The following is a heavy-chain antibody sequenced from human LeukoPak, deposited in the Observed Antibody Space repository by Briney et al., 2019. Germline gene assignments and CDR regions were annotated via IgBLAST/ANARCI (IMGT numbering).Heavy chain of an antibody. D-gene: IGHD3-22*01. CDR3: ARISIYDSSHLFVYYFDY. J-gene: IGHJ4*02. Sequence: PSETLSLTCTVSGGSISSYYWSWIRQPPGKGLEWIGYIYYSGSTNYNPSLKSRVTISVDTSKNQFSLKLSSVTAADTAVYYCARISIYDSSHLFVYYFDYWGQGTLVTVSS. CDR2: IYYSGST. V-gene: IGHV4-59*01. CDR1: GGSISSYY.